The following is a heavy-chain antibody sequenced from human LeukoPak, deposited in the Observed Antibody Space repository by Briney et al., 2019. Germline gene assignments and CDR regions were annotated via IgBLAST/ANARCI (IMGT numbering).Heavy chain of an antibody. CDR3: ARGPGVTYYYDSSGHYFDY. Sequence: EASVKVSCKASGGTFSSYAISWVRQAPGQGLEWMGRFIPILGIANYAQKFQGRVTITADKSTSTAYMELSSLRSEDTAVYYCARGPGVTYYYDSSGHYFDYWGQGTLVTVSS. V-gene: IGHV1-69*04. D-gene: IGHD3-22*01. J-gene: IGHJ4*02. CDR1: GGTFSSYA. CDR2: FIPILGIA.